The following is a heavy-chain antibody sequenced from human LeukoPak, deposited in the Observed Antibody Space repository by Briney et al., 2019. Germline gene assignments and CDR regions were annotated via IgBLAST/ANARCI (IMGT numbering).Heavy chain of an antibody. CDR2: IYGSVNT. J-gene: IGHJ3*02. CDR3: ARGPYSYDSSGAFDI. CDR1: GGSISSYY. Sequence: SETLSLTCTVSGGSISSYYLSWIRQPAGKGLEWIGRIYGSVNTYNPSLKSRITLSLDTSKNQISLKLSSVTAADTAVYFCARGPYSYDSSGAFDIWGQGAMVTVSS. V-gene: IGHV4-4*07. D-gene: IGHD3-22*01.